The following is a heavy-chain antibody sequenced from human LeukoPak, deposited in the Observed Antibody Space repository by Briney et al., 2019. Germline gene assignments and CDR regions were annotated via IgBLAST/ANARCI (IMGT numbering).Heavy chain of an antibody. V-gene: IGHV6-1*01. CDR1: GGSVSSNSAA. Sequence: SHTLSLTCAISGGSVSSNSAAWNWIRQSPSRGLEWLGRTYYRSKWYNDYAVSVKSRITINPDTSKNQFSLQLNSVTPEDTAVYYCARVLVRYYYDSSGYDFDYWGQGTLVTVSS. D-gene: IGHD3-22*01. J-gene: IGHJ4*02. CDR2: TYYRSKWYN. CDR3: ARVLVRYYYDSSGYDFDY.